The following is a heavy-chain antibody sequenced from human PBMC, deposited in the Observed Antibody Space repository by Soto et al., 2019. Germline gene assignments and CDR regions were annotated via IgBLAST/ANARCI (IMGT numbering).Heavy chain of an antibody. CDR2: IIPVLGIK. CDR3: AKEPRSITGTTSMEDFQH. D-gene: IGHD1-20*01. Sequence: QAQLMQSGAEMKKPGSSVKVSCKASGGTFSGYALSWVRQAPGQGLEWMGGIIPVLGIKNYAQKFQDRITIAADESTGTASLDLRDLKSEDTAIYYSAKEPRSITGTTSMEDFQHWGPGTLVTVSS. CDR1: GGTFSGYA. J-gene: IGHJ1*01. V-gene: IGHV1-69*01.